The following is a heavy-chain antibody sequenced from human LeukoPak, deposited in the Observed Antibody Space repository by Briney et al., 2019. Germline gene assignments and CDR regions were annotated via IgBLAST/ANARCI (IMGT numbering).Heavy chain of an antibody. V-gene: IGHV3-30-3*01. CDR2: MSYDGSER. D-gene: IGHD3-10*01. CDR1: GFTLSRYG. CDR3: AREADSGYYRTVDY. Sequence: GGSLRLSCTASGFTLSRYGMHWVRQAPGKGLEWVGVMSYDGSERDYVDSVRGRFTISRDTSKNTAYLEMSRLKAEDTAVYYCAREADSGYYRTVDYWGQGTLVTVSS. J-gene: IGHJ4*02.